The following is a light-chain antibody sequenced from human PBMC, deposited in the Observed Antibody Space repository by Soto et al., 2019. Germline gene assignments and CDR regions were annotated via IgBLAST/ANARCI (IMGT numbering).Light chain of an antibody. CDR1: QTIIRY. J-gene: IGKJ3*01. Sequence: DIRMTQSPSSLSASGGDRVTITCRASQTIIRYLNWYQQKPGRAPNLLIYAAFSLQSGVPSRFSGSGSGREFTLTISSLQPEDFATYYCQQSYSTLFTFGPGAKV. V-gene: IGKV1-39*01. CDR3: QQSYSTLFT. CDR2: AAF.